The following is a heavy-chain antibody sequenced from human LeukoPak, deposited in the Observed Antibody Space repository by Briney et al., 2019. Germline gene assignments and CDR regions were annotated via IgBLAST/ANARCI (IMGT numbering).Heavy chain of an antibody. CDR3: ARGTVTPYYYYGMDV. CDR1: GFTFSSYG. J-gene: IGHJ6*02. D-gene: IGHD4-11*01. Sequence: GGSLRLSCAAYGFTFSSYGMHWVRQAPGKGLEWVAVIWYDGSNKYYADSVKGRFTISRDNSENTLYLPMNSLRAEDTAVYYCARGTVTPYYYYGMDVWGQGTTVTVSS. CDR2: IWYDGSNK. V-gene: IGHV3-33*01.